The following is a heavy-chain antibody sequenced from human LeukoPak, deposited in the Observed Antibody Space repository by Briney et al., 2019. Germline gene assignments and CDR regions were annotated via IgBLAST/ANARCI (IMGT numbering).Heavy chain of an antibody. CDR3: AKDFFSYGSGSYESVY. Sequence: SCKASGCTFTSYGMHWVRQAPGKGLEWVAFIRYDGSNKYYADSVKGQFTISRDNSKNTLYLQMNSLRAEDTAVYYCAKDFFSYGSGSYESVYWGQGTLVTVSS. CDR2: IRYDGSNK. V-gene: IGHV3-30*02. J-gene: IGHJ4*02. CDR1: GCTFTSYG. D-gene: IGHD3-10*01.